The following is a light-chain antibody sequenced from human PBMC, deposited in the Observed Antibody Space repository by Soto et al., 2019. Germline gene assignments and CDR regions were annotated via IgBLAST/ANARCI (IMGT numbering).Light chain of an antibody. CDR1: QSISNY. CDR2: AAS. V-gene: IGKV3-11*01. J-gene: IGKJ5*01. CDR3: QQRSNWPT. Sequence: EIVLTQSPDTLSFSPGERATLSCRASQSISNYLAWYQQKPGQAPRLLIYAASIRATGIPARFSGSGSGTDFTLTISSLEPEDFAVYFCQQRSNWPTFGQGTRLEIK.